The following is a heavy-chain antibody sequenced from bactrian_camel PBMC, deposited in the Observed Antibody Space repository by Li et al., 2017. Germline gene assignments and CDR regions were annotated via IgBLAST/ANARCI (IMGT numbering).Heavy chain of an antibody. Sequence: VQLVESGGGLVQPGGSLRLSCAASGFTFRDFAMSWVRQAPGEELEWVSTISNSGRYTSYADSVKGRFTISRDNPKKTLYLQLTSLSTEDTAMYYCAKRGPQSSSAVTDRGQGTQVTVS. V-gene: IGHV3S42*01. CDR1: GFTFRDFA. CDR2: ISNSGRYT. J-gene: IGHJ4*01. D-gene: IGHD6*01.